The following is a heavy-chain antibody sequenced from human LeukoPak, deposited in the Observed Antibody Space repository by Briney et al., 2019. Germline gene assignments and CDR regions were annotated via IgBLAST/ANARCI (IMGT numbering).Heavy chain of an antibody. D-gene: IGHD5-24*01. CDR3: ARDRGDGHTPGGFDY. CDR2: ISSSSSYI. V-gene: IGHV3-21*01. CDR1: GFTFSSYS. J-gene: IGHJ4*02. Sequence: GGSLRLSCAASGFTFSSYSMNWVRQAPGKGLEWVSSISSSSSYIYYADSVKGRFTISRDNAKNSLYLQMNSLGAEDTAVYYCARDRGDGHTPGGFDYWGQGTLVTVSS.